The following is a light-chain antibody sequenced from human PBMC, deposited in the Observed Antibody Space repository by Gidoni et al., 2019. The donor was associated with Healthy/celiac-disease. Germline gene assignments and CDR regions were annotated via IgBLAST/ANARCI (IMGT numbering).Light chain of an antibody. CDR1: QSISSY. CDR3: QQSYSTPYT. J-gene: IGKJ2*01. V-gene: IGKV1-39*01. Sequence: DIQFTQSPSTLSAPVGDRVTITCRASQSISSYLNWYQQKPGKAPKLLIYAASSLQSGVPSRFSGSGSGTDFTLTISSLQPEDFATYYCQQSYSTPYTFGQGTKLEIK. CDR2: AAS.